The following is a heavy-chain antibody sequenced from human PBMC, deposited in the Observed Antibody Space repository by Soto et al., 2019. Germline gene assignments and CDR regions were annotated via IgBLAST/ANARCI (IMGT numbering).Heavy chain of an antibody. V-gene: IGHV4-30-2*01. CDR1: GGSISSGGYS. J-gene: IGHJ4*02. Sequence: QLHLQESGSGLVKPSQTLSLTCAVSGGSISSGGYSWSWIRQPPGKGLNYIGYIYHSGSTYYNPFLKSRVTISVDRSKNQFSLKLSSVTAADTAVYYCARVRSGWGIDYWGQGTLVTVSS. D-gene: IGHD6-19*01. CDR3: ARVRSGWGIDY. CDR2: IYHSGST.